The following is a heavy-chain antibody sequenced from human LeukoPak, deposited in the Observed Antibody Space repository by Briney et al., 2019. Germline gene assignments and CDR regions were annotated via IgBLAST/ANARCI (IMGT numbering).Heavy chain of an antibody. V-gene: IGHV3-43*02. J-gene: IGHJ6*02. CDR2: ISGDGGST. Sequence: TGGSLRLSCAASGFTFDDYAMHWVRQAPGRGLEWVSHISGDGGSTYYADSVKGRFTISRDNSKNSLYLQMNSLRTEDTALYYCAKDTYYDILTGRDYGMDVWGQGTTVTVSS. CDR1: GFTFDDYA. D-gene: IGHD3-9*01. CDR3: AKDTYYDILTGRDYGMDV.